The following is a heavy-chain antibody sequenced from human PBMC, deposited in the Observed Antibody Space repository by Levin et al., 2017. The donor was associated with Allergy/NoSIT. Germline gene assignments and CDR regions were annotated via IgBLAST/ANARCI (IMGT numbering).Heavy chain of an antibody. CDR3: ARVYCSGGSCSEYFQH. CDR1: GFTFSSYW. Sequence: PGGSLRLSCAASGFTFSSYWMSWVRQAPGKGLEWVANIKQDGSEKYYVDSVKGRFTISRDNAKNSLYLQMNSLRAEDTAVYYCARVYCSGGSCSEYFQHWGQGTLVTVSS. D-gene: IGHD2-15*01. CDR2: IKQDGSEK. V-gene: IGHV3-7*01. J-gene: IGHJ1*01.